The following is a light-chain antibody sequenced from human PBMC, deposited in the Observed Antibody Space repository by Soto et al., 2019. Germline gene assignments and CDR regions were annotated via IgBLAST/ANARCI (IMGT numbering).Light chain of an antibody. J-gene: IGLJ2*01. CDR2: SNN. V-gene: IGLV1-44*01. CDR1: TSNIGSNT. Sequence: QSVLTQPPSASGTPGQRVTFSCSGSTSNIGSNTVNWYQQLPGTAPKLLIYSNNQRPSGVPDRFSGSKSRTSASLAISGLQSEDETDYYCAAWDDSLNGVIFGGGTKLTVL. CDR3: AAWDDSLNGVI.